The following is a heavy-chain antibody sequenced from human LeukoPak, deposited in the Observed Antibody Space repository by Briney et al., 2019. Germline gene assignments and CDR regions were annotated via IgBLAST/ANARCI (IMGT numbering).Heavy chain of an antibody. J-gene: IGHJ4*02. D-gene: IGHD6-13*01. Sequence: PGRSLRLSCAASGFTFDDYAIHWVRQAPGKGLEWVSGITWNSGSIVYADSVKGRFTISRDNAKKSLYLQMNSLRAEDMALYYCAKDRERAAAGNFDYWGQGTLVTVSS. CDR3: AKDRERAAAGNFDY. CDR2: ITWNSGSI. CDR1: GFTFDDYA. V-gene: IGHV3-9*03.